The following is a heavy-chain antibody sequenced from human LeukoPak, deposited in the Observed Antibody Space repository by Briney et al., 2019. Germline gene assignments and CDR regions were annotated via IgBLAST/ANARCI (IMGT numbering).Heavy chain of an antibody. Sequence: SVNLSCKASGITFTRHGTSWVRQAPGQGLEWMGWISAYNGDTKYAQKYQDRLTMTTETSTSAAYMELTSLRSDDTAVYYCARDPSNTSGWYAWADYWGQGTLVTVSS. D-gene: IGHD6-19*01. CDR1: GITFTRHG. V-gene: IGHV1-18*01. CDR2: ISAYNGDT. CDR3: ARDPSNTSGWYAWADY. J-gene: IGHJ4*02.